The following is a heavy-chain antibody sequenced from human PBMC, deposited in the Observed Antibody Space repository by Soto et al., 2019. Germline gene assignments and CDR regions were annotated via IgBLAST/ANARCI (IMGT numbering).Heavy chain of an antibody. V-gene: IGHV1-24*01. CDR3: AHSGYSSSWNL. J-gene: IGHJ3*01. Sequence: ASVKVSCKVSGYTLTELSMHWVRQAPGKGLEWMGGFDPEDGTANYAQKFQGRVTITADESTSTAYMELSSLRSEDTAVYYCAHSGYSSSWNLWGQGTMVTVSS. D-gene: IGHD6-13*01. CDR1: GYTLTELS. CDR2: FDPEDGTA.